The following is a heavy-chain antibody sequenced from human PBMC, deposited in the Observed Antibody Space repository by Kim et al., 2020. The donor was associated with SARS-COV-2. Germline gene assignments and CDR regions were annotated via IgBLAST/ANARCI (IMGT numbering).Heavy chain of an antibody. CDR1: GYSFTSYW. CDR3: AVPEGIAAAGTGLDAFDI. V-gene: IGHV5-51*01. D-gene: IGHD6-13*01. Sequence: GESLKISCKGSGYSFTSYWIGWVRQMPGKGLEWMGIIYPGDSDTRYSPSFQGQVTISPDKSISTAYLQWSSLKASDTAMYYSAVPEGIAAAGTGLDAFDIWGQGTMVTASS. CDR2: IYPGDSDT. J-gene: IGHJ3*02.